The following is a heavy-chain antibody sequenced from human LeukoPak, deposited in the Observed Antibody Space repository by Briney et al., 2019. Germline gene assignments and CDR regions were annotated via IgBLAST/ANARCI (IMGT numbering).Heavy chain of an antibody. V-gene: IGHV4-34*01. CDR2: ISHSGSP. CDR3: ARVTIAGTTWDYFDY. J-gene: IGHJ4*02. CDR1: GGSFNGYY. D-gene: IGHD1-7*01. Sequence: SETLSLTCAVYGGSFNGYYWSWIRQPPGKGLEWIGEISHSGSPNYNPSLKSRVTISVDTSKNQFSLKLFFVTAADTAVYYCARVTIAGTTWDYFDYWGQGTLVTVSS.